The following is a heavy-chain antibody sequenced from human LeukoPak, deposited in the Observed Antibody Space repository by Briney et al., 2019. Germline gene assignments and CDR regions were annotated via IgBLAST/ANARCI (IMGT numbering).Heavy chain of an antibody. CDR2: TSVYNSNT. D-gene: IGHD2-2*02. CDR3: ARMGCSSASCYTLDY. CDR1: GYNISNNG. Sequence: GASVKVSCKASGYNISNNGISWVRQAPGQGLQWMGWTSVYNSNTNSAQSLQGRVTMTTDTSTSTAYMELRSLRSDDTAVYYCARMGCSSASCYTLDYWGQGTLVTVSS. V-gene: IGHV1-18*01. J-gene: IGHJ4*02.